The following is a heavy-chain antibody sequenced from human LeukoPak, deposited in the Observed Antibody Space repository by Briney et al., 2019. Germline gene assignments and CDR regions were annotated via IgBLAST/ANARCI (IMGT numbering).Heavy chain of an antibody. Sequence: SVKVSCKASGGTFSSYAISWVRQAPGQGLEWMGRIIPILGIANYAQKFQGRVTITADKSTSTAYMELSSLRSEDTAVYYCARGKREAAAGTVFFDYWGQGTLVTVSS. CDR3: ARGKREAAAGTVFFDY. CDR2: IIPILGIA. V-gene: IGHV1-69*04. CDR1: GGTFSSYA. D-gene: IGHD6-13*01. J-gene: IGHJ4*02.